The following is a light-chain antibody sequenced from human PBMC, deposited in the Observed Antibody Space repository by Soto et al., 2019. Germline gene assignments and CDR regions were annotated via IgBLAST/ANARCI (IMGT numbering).Light chain of an antibody. V-gene: IGKV3-11*01. Sequence: EIVLSHSPATLSLYTGERATLSCRASQSVSSYLAWYQQKPGQAPRLLIYDASNRATDIPARFSGSGSGTDFTLTISSLEPEDFAVYYCQRRSNWPPFTFGQGIRLEI. J-gene: IGKJ5*01. CDR3: QRRSNWPPFT. CDR2: DAS. CDR1: QSVSSY.